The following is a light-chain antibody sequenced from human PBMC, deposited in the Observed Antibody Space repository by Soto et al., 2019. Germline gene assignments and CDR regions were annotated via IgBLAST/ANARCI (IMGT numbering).Light chain of an antibody. CDR3: QQYGTSPYT. Sequence: EIVLTQSPGTLSLSPGERATLSCRASQSVTSNYLAWYQQKPGQAPRLLICGASSRATGIPDRFSGSGSGTAFTLTITRLEPEDFAVYYCQQYGTSPYTFGQGTKLEIK. CDR2: GAS. CDR1: QSVTSNY. J-gene: IGKJ2*01. V-gene: IGKV3-20*01.